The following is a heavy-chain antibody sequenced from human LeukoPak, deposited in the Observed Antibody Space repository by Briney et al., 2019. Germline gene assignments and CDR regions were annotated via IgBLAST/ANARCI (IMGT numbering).Heavy chain of an antibody. D-gene: IGHD3-10*01. Sequence: PSETLSLTCTVSGGSISSYYWSWIRQPAGKGLEWIGRIYTSGSTNYNPSLKSRVTMSVDTSKNQFSLKLSSVTAADTAVYYCARGRARSMVRGVGGYYYYGMDVWGQGTTVTVSS. CDR3: ARGRARSMVRGVGGYYYYGMDV. CDR1: GGSISSYY. V-gene: IGHV4-4*07. J-gene: IGHJ6*02. CDR2: IYTSGST.